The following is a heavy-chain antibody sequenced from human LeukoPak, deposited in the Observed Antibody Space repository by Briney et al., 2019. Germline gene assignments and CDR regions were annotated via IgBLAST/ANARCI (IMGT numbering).Heavy chain of an antibody. Sequence: SETLSLTCAVYGGSFSGYYWSWIRQPPGKGLEWIGEINHSGSTHYNPSLKSRLTISVDTSKIQFSLKLSSVTAADTAVYYCARGLWGSDSSASRFDPWGQGTLVTVSS. CDR3: ARGLWGSDSSASRFDP. CDR2: INHSGST. CDR1: GGSFSGYY. J-gene: IGHJ5*02. V-gene: IGHV4-34*01. D-gene: IGHD3-22*01.